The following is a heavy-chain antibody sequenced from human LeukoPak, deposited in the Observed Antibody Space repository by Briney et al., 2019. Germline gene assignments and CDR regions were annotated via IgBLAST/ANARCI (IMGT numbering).Heavy chain of an antibody. CDR3: AKIEGSSSYYFDY. J-gene: IGHJ4*02. CDR2: ISYDGGST. V-gene: IGHV3-30*18. CDR1: GFTFSTYA. Sequence: GGSLRLSCAASGFTFSTYAMHRVRQAPGKGLEWVAIISYDGGSTSYADSVKGRFTISRDNSKNTLYLQMSSLRTEDTAVYYCAKIEGSSSYYFDYWGQGTLVTVSS. D-gene: IGHD6-6*01.